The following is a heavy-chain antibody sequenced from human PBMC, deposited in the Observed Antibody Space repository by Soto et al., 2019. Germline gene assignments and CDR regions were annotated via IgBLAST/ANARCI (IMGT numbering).Heavy chain of an antibody. J-gene: IGHJ1*01. Sequence: GGSLRLSCAASEFTFSNYAMSWVRQAPGKGLEWVSSIDINGAKTYYADSLKGRLTISRDNSKKTLYLQMNSLRAEDTAVYYCARGRRYFQHWGQGALVTVSS. CDR1: EFTFSNYA. CDR3: ARGRRYFQH. CDR2: IDINGAKT. V-gene: IGHV3-23*01.